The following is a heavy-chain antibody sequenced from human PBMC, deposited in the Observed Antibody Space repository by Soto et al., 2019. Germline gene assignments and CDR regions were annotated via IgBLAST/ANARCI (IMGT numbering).Heavy chain of an antibody. CDR3: TQTGVLAAFDH. J-gene: IGHJ4*02. D-gene: IGHD3-10*01. CDR2: IRSKANGYAT. CDR1: GFTFSGSA. V-gene: IGHV3-73*02. Sequence: EVQMVESGGGLVQPGGSRKLSCAASGFTFSGSAMHWVRQASGKGLEWVGRIRSKANGYATAYVESVKGRFTISRDDSKNTAYLQMNSLKTEDTAVYYCTQTGVLAAFDHCGQGTVVTVSS.